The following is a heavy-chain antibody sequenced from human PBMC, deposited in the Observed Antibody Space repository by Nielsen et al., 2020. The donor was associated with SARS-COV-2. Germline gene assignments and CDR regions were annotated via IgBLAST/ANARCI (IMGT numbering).Heavy chain of an antibody. Sequence: SETLSLTCTVSGGSISSSAGYYWTWIRQHPGKGLEWIGNIYYSGSTYYNASLRSRFTISLDTSKNQFSLRVTSVTAADTAVYFCAREGVVVVPPAMSAYYYYMDVWGKGTTVSVSS. CDR2: IYYSGST. J-gene: IGHJ6*03. D-gene: IGHD2-2*01. CDR3: AREGVVVVPPAMSAYYYYMDV. CDR1: GGSISSSAGYY. V-gene: IGHV4-31*03.